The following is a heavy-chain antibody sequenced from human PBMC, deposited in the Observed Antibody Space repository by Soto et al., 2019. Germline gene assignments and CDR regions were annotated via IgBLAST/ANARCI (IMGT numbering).Heavy chain of an antibody. D-gene: IGHD6-13*01. CDR1: GYRFTTFY. V-gene: IGHV1-46*01. CDR3: ARGGVYSSIAFYYYYGMDV. J-gene: IGHJ6*02. Sequence: ASVKVSCKASGYRFTTFYMHWVRQAPGQGLEWMGIINPSGGSTSYAQKFQGRVTMTRDTSTSTVYMELSSLRSEDTAVYYCARGGVYSSIAFYYYYGMDVWGQGTTVTV. CDR2: INPSGGST.